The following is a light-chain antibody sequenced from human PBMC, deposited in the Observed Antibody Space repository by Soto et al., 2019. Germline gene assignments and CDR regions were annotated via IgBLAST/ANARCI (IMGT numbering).Light chain of an antibody. Sequence: QSVLTQPASVSGSPGQSITISCTGTSSDVGGHNFVSWYQQHPGKAPKLIIYEVTNRPSGVSDRFSGSKSGNTASLTISGLQAEDEADYYCNSYTSTFTWVFGGGTKVTVL. CDR2: EVT. CDR1: SSDVGGHNF. CDR3: NSYTSTFTWV. V-gene: IGLV2-14*03. J-gene: IGLJ2*01.